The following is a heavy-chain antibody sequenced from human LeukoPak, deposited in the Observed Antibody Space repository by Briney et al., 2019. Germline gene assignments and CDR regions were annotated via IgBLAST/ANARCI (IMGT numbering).Heavy chain of an antibody. CDR2: IGSSGTTI. D-gene: IGHD6-6*01. J-gene: IGHJ4*02. CDR1: GFTFSDYY. CDR3: ARDSAAARWTVDY. Sequence: GGSLRLSCAASGFTFSDYYMSWIRQAPGKGLEWVSYIGSSGTTISYADSVKGRFTISRDNAENSLYLQMNHLRDEDTAVYYCARDSAAARWTVDYWGQGTLVTVSS. V-gene: IGHV3-11*04.